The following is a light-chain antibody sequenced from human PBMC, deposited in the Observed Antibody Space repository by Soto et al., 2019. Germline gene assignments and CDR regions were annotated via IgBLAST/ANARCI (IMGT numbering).Light chain of an antibody. J-gene: IGKJ4*01. V-gene: IGKV3D-15*01. Sequence: EVVWPQSPCTLSLSPGERSALSCVSSQSVNIYLAWYQQKPGQAPRLLIFGASYRATGIPARFSGSGSGTEFNLTISSLQSEDFAVYFCQQYDDWLRLTFGGGTKVDIK. CDR2: GAS. CDR1: QSVNIY. CDR3: QQYDDWLRLT.